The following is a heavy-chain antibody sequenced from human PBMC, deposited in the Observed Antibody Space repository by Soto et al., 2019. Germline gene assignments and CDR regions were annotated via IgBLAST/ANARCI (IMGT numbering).Heavy chain of an antibody. CDR1: GFTFSSYS. J-gene: IGHJ4*02. CDR3: ARDPFYGDTSYFDY. Sequence: GGSLSLSCAASGFTFSSYSMNWVRQAPGKGLEWVSYISSSSSTIYYADSVKGRFTISRDNAKNSLYLQMNSLRAEDTAVYYCARDPFYGDTSYFDYWGQGTLVTVSS. D-gene: IGHD4-17*01. V-gene: IGHV3-48*01. CDR2: ISSSSSTI.